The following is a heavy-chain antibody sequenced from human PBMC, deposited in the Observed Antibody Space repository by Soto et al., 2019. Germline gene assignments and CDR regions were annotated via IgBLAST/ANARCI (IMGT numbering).Heavy chain of an antibody. D-gene: IGHD6-13*01. Sequence: QVQLVQSGAEVKKPGASVKVSCKASGYTFTSYGISWVRQAPGQGLEWMGWISAYNGNTNYAQKLQGRVTMTTDTSTRTAYTEMRSMRSDDTAAYYCARDWAAAGPVDHWGQGTLVTVSS. CDR1: GYTFTSYG. CDR3: ARDWAAAGPVDH. V-gene: IGHV1-18*01. CDR2: ISAYNGNT. J-gene: IGHJ4*02.